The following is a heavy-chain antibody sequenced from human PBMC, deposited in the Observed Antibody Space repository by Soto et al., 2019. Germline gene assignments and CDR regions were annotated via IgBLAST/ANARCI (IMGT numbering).Heavy chain of an antibody. D-gene: IGHD1-7*01. CDR3: ANWNYPGSDY. Sequence: PGGSLRLSCAASGGTCSNYAMSWVRQAPGKGLERVSAIGGSGGGIYYADSVKGRFTISRDNSKNTLYLQMNSLRAEDTAVYYCANWNYPGSDYWGQGTLVTVSS. CDR2: IGGSGGGI. V-gene: IGHV3-23*01. CDR1: GGTCSNYA. J-gene: IGHJ4*02.